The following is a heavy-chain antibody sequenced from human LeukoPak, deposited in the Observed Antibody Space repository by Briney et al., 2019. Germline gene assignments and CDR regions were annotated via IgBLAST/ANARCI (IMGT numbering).Heavy chain of an antibody. V-gene: IGHV3-74*01. CDR2: ISTDGSYT. Sequence: PGGSLRLSCAASGFTFSSYWMHWVRQAPGKGLVWVSHISTDGSYTNYADSVKGRFTISRDKATNTLYLQTNSLRAEDTAVYYCARAGYFDSSGQKIHFDYWGQGTLVTVSS. J-gene: IGHJ4*02. CDR3: ARAGYFDSSGQKIHFDY. CDR1: GFTFSSYW. D-gene: IGHD3-22*01.